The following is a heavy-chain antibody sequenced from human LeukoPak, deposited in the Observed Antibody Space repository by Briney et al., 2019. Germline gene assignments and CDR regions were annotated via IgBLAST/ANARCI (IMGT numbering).Heavy chain of an antibody. CDR3: AKIAAAGYYFYSMDV. CDR1: GFTFISYA. J-gene: IGHJ6*03. Sequence: GGSLRLSCAASGFTFISYAMSWVRQAPGKGLEWVSTISGSGGSTFYADSVKGRFTFSRDNSKNTLFLQTNSLRAEDTAIYYCAKIAAAGYYFYSMDVWGRGTTVTVSS. CDR2: ISGSGGST. V-gene: IGHV3-23*01. D-gene: IGHD6-13*01.